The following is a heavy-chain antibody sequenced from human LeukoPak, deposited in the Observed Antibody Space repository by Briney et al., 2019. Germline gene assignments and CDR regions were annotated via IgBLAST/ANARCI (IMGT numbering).Heavy chain of an antibody. J-gene: IGHJ4*02. D-gene: IGHD3-22*01. V-gene: IGHV4-39*01. Sequence: SETLSLTRTVSGGSISSSSYYWGWIRQPPGKGPEWIGSIYYSGSTYYNPSLKSRVTISVDTSKNQFSLKLSSVTAADTAIYYCARHLAPSSGYLTLDYWGQGTLVTVSS. CDR1: GGSISSSSYY. CDR2: IYYSGST. CDR3: ARHLAPSSGYLTLDY.